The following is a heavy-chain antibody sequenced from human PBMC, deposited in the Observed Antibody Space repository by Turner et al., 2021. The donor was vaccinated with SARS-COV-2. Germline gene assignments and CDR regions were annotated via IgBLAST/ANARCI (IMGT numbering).Heavy chain of an antibody. CDR3: AKCGAAVAYSFDS. CDR2: ISISSVYI. D-gene: IGHD6-19*01. J-gene: IGHJ4*02. Sequence: EVQLLGSGVGFVQPGGSLSLSCAASGFTFSNSAMSWVRQAPGKGPEWVSAISISSVYIFYADSVKGRFTISRDNSKNTLYLQMNSLRAEDTAVYYCAKCGAAVAYSFDSWGQGSLVTVSS. CDR1: GFTFSNSA. V-gene: IGHV3-23*01.